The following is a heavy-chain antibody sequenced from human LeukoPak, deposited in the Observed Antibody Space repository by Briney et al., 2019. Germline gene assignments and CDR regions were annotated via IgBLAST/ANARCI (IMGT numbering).Heavy chain of an antibody. Sequence: ASVKVSCKAAGYTFTSYGISWVRQGPGQGLEWMGWISAYNGNTNYARKLQGRVTMTTDTSTSTAYMELRSLRSDDTAVYYCARDPPGIIHAFDIWGQGTMATVSS. J-gene: IGHJ3*02. D-gene: IGHD1-14*01. CDR3: ARDPPGIIHAFDI. CDR1: GYTFTSYG. CDR2: ISAYNGNT. V-gene: IGHV1-18*01.